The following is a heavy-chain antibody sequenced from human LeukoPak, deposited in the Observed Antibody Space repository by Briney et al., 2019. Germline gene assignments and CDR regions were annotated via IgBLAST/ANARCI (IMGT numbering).Heavy chain of an antibody. CDR2: FDPEDGET. D-gene: IGHD3-22*01. CDR3: AGANIPDIYSSETNWFDP. Sequence: ASVKVSCKVSGYTLTELSMHWVRQAPGKGLEWMGGFDPEDGETIYAQKFQGRVTMTEDTSTDTAYMELSSLRSEDTAVYYCAGANIPDIYSSETNWFDPWGQGTLVTVSS. V-gene: IGHV1-24*01. CDR1: GYTLTELS. J-gene: IGHJ5*02.